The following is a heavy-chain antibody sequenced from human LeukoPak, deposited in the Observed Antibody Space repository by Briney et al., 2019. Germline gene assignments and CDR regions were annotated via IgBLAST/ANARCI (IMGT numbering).Heavy chain of an antibody. CDR3: ATDRGWRTSGYYLYYFEY. D-gene: IGHD3-3*01. J-gene: IGHJ4*02. V-gene: IGHV3-11*04. CDR2: ISDNGRTK. Sequence: GGSLRLSCAASGLTFSDYHMSWIRQAPGKGLEWVSHISDNGRTKYYANSVQGRFTVSRDNAKNSLFLQMSSLRAEDTAVYYCATDRGWRTSGYYLYYFEYWGQGTLVTFSS. CDR1: GLTFSDYH.